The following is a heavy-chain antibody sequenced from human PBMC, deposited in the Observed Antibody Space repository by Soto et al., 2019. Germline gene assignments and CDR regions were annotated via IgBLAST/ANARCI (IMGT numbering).Heavy chain of an antibody. D-gene: IGHD3-9*01. J-gene: IGHJ5*02. CDR3: ANDPGYYDILTGYLPNWFDP. V-gene: IGHV3-23*01. Sequence: GGSLRLSCAASGFTFSSYAMSWVRQAPGKGLEWVSAISGSGGSTYYADSVKGRFTISRDNSKNTLYLQMNSLRAEDTAVYYCANDPGYYDILTGYLPNWFDPWGQGTLVTVSS. CDR1: GFTFSSYA. CDR2: ISGSGGST.